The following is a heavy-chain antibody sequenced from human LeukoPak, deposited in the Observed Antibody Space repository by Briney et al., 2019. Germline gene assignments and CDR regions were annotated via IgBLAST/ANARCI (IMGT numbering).Heavy chain of an antibody. CDR3: AKDIGYSGYGDFDY. Sequence: GGSLRLSCAAYGFTFDDYAMHWVRQAPGKGLEWVSGISWNSGSIGYADSVKGRFTISRDNAKNSLYLQMNSLRAEDTALYYCAKDIGYSGYGDFDYWGQGTLVTVSS. J-gene: IGHJ4*02. V-gene: IGHV3-9*01. CDR1: GFTFDDYA. D-gene: IGHD5-12*01. CDR2: ISWNSGSI.